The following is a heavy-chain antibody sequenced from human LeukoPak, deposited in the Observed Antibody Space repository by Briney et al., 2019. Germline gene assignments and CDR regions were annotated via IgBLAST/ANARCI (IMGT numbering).Heavy chain of an antibody. J-gene: IGHJ4*02. V-gene: IGHV3-48*04. CDR1: GFTFSSYS. Sequence: GGSLRLSCAASGFTFSSYSMNWVRQAPGKGLEGVSYISGDRNNIKYADSVKGRFTISRDNAKNSLYLQMNSLRAEDTAVYYCARDRGRWGQGTLVTVSS. D-gene: IGHD3-10*01. CDR2: ISGDRNNI. CDR3: ARDRGR.